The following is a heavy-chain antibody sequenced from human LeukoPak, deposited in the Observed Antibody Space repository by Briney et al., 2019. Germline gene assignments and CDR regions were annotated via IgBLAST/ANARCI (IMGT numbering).Heavy chain of an antibody. V-gene: IGHV5-51*01. CDR2: IYPGDSDT. CDR1: GYSFTNSW. Sequence: GESLKISCTGSGYSFTNSWIAWVRQMPGKGLEWMGIIYPGDSDTRYNPSFQGRVTMSVDNFINTAYLQWSSLKASDTAMYCCARPYSSSWLPFEYWGQGTLVTVSS. D-gene: IGHD6-13*01. J-gene: IGHJ4*02. CDR3: ARPYSSSWLPFEY.